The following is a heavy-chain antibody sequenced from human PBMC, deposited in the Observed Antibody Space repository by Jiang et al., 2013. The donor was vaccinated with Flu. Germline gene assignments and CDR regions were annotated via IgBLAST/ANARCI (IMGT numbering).Heavy chain of an antibody. D-gene: IGHD6-19*01. Sequence: QLVESGGGLVQPGGSLRLSCAASGFTFTNYAMSWVRQAPGKGLEWVSIISGSGGGTNYAGSVKGRFTISRDNSENTVYLQMNSLRAEDTAVYYCAKAPYSSGWYYFDYWGPGNPGHRLL. J-gene: IGHJ4*02. CDR1: GFTFTNYA. CDR2: ISGSGGGT. CDR3: AKAPYSSGWYYFDY. V-gene: IGHV3-23*04.